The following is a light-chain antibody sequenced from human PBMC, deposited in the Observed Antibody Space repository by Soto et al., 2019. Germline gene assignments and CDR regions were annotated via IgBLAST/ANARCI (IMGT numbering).Light chain of an antibody. Sequence: QYALTQPASGSGSPGQSITISCTGTSRDVGAYDYVSWYLQYPDKAPQLLIYYVDHRPSGVSSRFSGSKSGNTASLTISGLQAEDEGDYYCCSYADGSIYFFGTGTKVTVL. CDR1: SRDVGAYDY. J-gene: IGLJ1*01. CDR2: YVD. V-gene: IGLV2-14*03. CDR3: CSYADGSIYF.